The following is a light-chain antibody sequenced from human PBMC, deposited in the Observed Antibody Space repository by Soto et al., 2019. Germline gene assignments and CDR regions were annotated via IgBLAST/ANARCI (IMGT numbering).Light chain of an antibody. V-gene: IGLV2-14*03. Sequence: QSALTQPASVSGSPGQSITISCTGTSSDVGGYNYVSWYQQHPGTAPKLMIYDVGNWPSGVSNRFSGSKSGNTASLTISGLQAEDEADYYCSSYTSSTTYVVFGGGTKLTV. J-gene: IGLJ2*01. CDR2: DVG. CDR1: SSDVGGYNY. CDR3: SSYTSSTTYVV.